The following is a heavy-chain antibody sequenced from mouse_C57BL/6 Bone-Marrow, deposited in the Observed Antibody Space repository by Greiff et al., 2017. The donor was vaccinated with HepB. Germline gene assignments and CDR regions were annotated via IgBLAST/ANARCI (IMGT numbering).Heavy chain of an antibody. D-gene: IGHD1-1*01. CDR2: IYPRSGNT. J-gene: IGHJ1*03. Sequence: QVQLQQSGAELARPGASVKLSCKASGYTFTSYGISWVKQRTGQGLEWIGEIYPRSGNTYYNEKFKGKATLTADKSSSTAYMEIRSLTSEYSAFYCCARERIWITTVGDGYFDVWGTGTTVTVSS. CDR1: GYTFTSYG. V-gene: IGHV1-81*01. CDR3: ARERIWITTVGDGYFDV.